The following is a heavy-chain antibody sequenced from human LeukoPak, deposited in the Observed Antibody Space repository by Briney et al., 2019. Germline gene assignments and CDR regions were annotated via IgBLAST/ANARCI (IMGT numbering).Heavy chain of an antibody. CDR3: ARSLKGYYGSGSYYNL. CDR2: INHSGST. Sequence: ASETLSLTCAVYGGSFSGYYWSWIRQPPGKGLEWIGEINHSGSTNYNPSLKSRVTTSVDTSKNQFSLKLSSVTAADTAVYYCARSLKGYYGSGSYYNLWGQGTLVTVSS. J-gene: IGHJ4*02. V-gene: IGHV4-34*01. D-gene: IGHD3-10*01. CDR1: GGSFSGYY.